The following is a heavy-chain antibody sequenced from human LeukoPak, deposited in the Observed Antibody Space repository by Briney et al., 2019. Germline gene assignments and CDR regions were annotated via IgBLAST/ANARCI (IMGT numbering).Heavy chain of an antibody. D-gene: IGHD6-19*01. Sequence: GGSLRLSCAASGFTFSSCEINWVRQAPGKGLEWVSYISSSGRTIYYADSVKGRFTISRDNAKNSLYLQMNSLRAEDTAVYYCARQEQWLVVSSTDLDYWGQGTMVTVSS. CDR2: ISSSGRTI. CDR1: GFTFSSCE. V-gene: IGHV3-48*03. CDR3: ARQEQWLVVSSTDLDY. J-gene: IGHJ4*02.